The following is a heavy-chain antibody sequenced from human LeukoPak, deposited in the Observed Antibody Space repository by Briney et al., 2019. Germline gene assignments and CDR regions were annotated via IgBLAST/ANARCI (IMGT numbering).Heavy chain of an antibody. V-gene: IGHV1-18*01. CDR2: ISAYNGNT. D-gene: IGHD3-22*01. CDR3: ARDRDYYDSSPLGY. Sequence: ASVKVSCKASGYTFTSYGISWVRQAPGQGLEWMGWISAYNGNTNYAQKLQGRVTMPTDTSTSTAYMELRSLRSDDTAVYYCARDRDYYDSSPLGYWGQGTLVTVSS. J-gene: IGHJ4*02. CDR1: GYTFTSYG.